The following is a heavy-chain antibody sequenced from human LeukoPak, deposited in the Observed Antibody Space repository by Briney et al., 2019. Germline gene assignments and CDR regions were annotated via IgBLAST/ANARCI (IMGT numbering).Heavy chain of an antibody. CDR3: ARELYYYDSSGWYYFDY. CDR2: INPNSGGT. Sequence: APVKVSCKASGYTFTGYYMRWVRQAPGQGLEWMGRINPNSGGTNYAQKFQGRVTMTRDTSISTAYMELSRLRSDDTAVYYCARELYYYDSSGWYYFDYWGQGTLVTVSS. D-gene: IGHD3-22*01. V-gene: IGHV1-2*06. J-gene: IGHJ4*02. CDR1: GYTFTGYY.